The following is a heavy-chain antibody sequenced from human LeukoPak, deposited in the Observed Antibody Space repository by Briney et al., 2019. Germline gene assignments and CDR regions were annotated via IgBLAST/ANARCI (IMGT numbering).Heavy chain of an antibody. J-gene: IGHJ6*03. V-gene: IGHV1-2*02. CDR3: ARGLSSSSNYYYYYYMDV. CDR2: IDPNSGGT. Sequence: ASVKVSCKASGYTFTGYYMHWVRQAPGQGLEWMGWIDPNSGGTNYAQKFQGRVTMTRDTSISTAYMELSSLRSEDTAVYYCARGLSSSSNYYYYYYMDVWGKGTTVTVSS. D-gene: IGHD6-6*01. CDR1: GYTFTGYY.